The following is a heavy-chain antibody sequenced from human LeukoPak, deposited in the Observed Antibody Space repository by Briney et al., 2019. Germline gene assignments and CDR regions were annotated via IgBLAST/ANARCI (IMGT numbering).Heavy chain of an antibody. D-gene: IGHD1-26*01. V-gene: IGHV4-38-2*02. CDR2: IYHSGST. J-gene: IGHJ4*02. CDR3: ARVVDSGSYYEHDY. CDR1: GYSISSGYY. Sequence: PSETLSLTCTVSGYSISSGYYWGWIRQPPGKGLEWIGSIYHSGSTYYNPSLKSRVTISVDTSKNQFSLKLSSVTAADTAVYYCARVVDSGSYYEHDYWGRGTLVTVSS.